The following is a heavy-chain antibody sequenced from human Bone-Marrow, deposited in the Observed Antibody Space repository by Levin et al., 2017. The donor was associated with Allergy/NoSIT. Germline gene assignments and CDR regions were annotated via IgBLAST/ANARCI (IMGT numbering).Heavy chain of an antibody. V-gene: IGHV3-33*01. CDR3: ARESIAAAGTYFDY. D-gene: IGHD6-13*01. CDR2: IWYDGSNK. Sequence: PGGSLRLSCAASGFTFSSYGMHWVRQAPGKGLEWVAVIWYDGSNKYYADSVKGRFTISRDNSKNTLYLQMNSLRAEDTAVYYCARESIAAAGTYFDYWGQGTLVTVSS. J-gene: IGHJ4*02. CDR1: GFTFSSYG.